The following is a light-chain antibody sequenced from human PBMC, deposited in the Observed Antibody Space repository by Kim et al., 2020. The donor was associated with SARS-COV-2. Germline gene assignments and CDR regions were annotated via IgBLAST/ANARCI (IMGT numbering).Light chain of an antibody. V-gene: IGLV7-46*01. Sequence: PRGTVTLPCGANTGAVTSGLWPYCYQQKPGHAPRTLIYDTSNKFSGTPARFSGSLLGGKAALTLSGAQAEDEADYYCSLSYTGVVIFGGGTQLTVL. CDR1: TGAVTSGLW. CDR3: SLSYTGVVI. J-gene: IGLJ2*01. CDR2: DTS.